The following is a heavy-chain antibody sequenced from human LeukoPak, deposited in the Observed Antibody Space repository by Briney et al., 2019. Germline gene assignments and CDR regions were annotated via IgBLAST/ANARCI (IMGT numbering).Heavy chain of an antibody. Sequence: KPSETLSLTCAVYGGSFSGYYWSWIRQPPGKGLEWIGYIYYSGSTNYNPSLKSRVTISVDTSKNQFSLKLSSVTAADTAVYYCAGQYYDILTGYTESWGQGTLVTVSS. CDR1: GGSFSGYY. V-gene: IGHV4-59*01. J-gene: IGHJ4*02. CDR3: AGQYYDILTGYTES. CDR2: IYYSGST. D-gene: IGHD3-9*01.